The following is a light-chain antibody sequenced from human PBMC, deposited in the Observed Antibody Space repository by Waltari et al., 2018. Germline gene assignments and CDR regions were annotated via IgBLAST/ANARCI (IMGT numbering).Light chain of an antibody. J-gene: IGLJ1*01. CDR3: GSYTSSTTLA. V-gene: IGLV2-14*03. CDR2: DVS. Sequence: QSALTQPASVSGSPGQSITIPCTGTSSDVGGYDYVSWYQQQPGKAPKLILYDVSNRPLEVSHRFSGSKSGNTASLTISGLQADDEAEYYCGSYTSSTTLAFGTGTKVTVL. CDR1: SSDVGGYDY.